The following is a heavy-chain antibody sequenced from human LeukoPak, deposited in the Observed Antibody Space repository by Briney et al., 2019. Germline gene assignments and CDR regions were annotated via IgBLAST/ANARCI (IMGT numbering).Heavy chain of an antibody. CDR2: IKQDGSEK. CDR1: GFTFSSYW. V-gene: IGHV3-7*01. D-gene: IGHD6-13*01. CDR3: ARDLALPHLWYSSSWNQDY. Sequence: PGGSLRLSCAASGFTFSSYWMSWVRQAPGKGLEWVANIKQDGSEKYYVDSVKGRFTISRDNAKNSLYLQMNSLRAEDTAVYYCARDLALPHLWYSSSWNQDYWGQGTLVTVSS. J-gene: IGHJ4*02.